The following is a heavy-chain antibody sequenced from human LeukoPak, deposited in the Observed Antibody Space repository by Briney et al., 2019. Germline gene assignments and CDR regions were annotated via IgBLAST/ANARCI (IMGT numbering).Heavy chain of an antibody. V-gene: IGHV3-30*04. Sequence: GGSLRLSCAASGFTFSSYAMHWVRQAPGKGLEWVAVKYYADFVKGRFTISRDNSKNTLYLQMNSLRAEDTAVYYCARDLGSSWGYYFDYWGQGTLVTVSS. CDR2: K. D-gene: IGHD6-13*01. CDR1: GFTFSSYA. J-gene: IGHJ4*02. CDR3: ARDLGSSWGYYFDY.